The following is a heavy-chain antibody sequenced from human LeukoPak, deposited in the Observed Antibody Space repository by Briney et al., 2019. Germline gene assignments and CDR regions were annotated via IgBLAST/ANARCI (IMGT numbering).Heavy chain of an antibody. CDR2: ISGSGDTT. D-gene: IGHD4-17*01. CDR3: AKELTTERTPGVDS. V-gene: IGHV3-23*01. Sequence: PGGSLRLSCTASGCTVSSYSMSWVRQGPGTGLEWVSAISGSGDTTFYADSVKGRFTISRDNSKKTLYLQVNSLRAEDTAVYFCAKELTTERTPGVDSWGQGTLVTVSS. J-gene: IGHJ4*02. CDR1: GCTVSSYS.